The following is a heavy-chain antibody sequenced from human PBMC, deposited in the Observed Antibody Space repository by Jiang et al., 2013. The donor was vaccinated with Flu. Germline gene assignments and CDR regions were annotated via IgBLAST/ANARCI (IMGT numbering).Heavy chain of an antibody. Sequence: GSGLVKPSETLSLTCTVSGGSISSYYWSWIRQPAGKGLEWIGRIYTSGSTNYNPSLKSRVTMSVDTSKNQFSLKLSSVTAADTAVYYCARAGYCSSTSCYNYYYYGMDVWGQGTTVTVSS. CDR3: ARAGYCSSTSCYNYYYYGMDV. D-gene: IGHD2-2*02. CDR1: GGSISSYY. J-gene: IGHJ6*02. CDR2: IYTSGST. V-gene: IGHV4-4*07.